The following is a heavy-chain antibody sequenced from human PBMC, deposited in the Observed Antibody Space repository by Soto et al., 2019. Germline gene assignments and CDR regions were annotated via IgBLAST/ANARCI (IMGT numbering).Heavy chain of an antibody. CDR1: AGSFSHYY. V-gene: IGHV4-34*01. D-gene: IGHD4-17*01. J-gene: IGHJ3*02. CDR2: IKHSGSS. Sequence: SETLSLTCAVYAGSFSHYYWNWIRQSPGKGLEWIGKIKHSGSSNYNPSLRSRVSISVDMSKNQFSLRLTSVTAADTAVYYCARGGSSDYQVALDIWGQGTMVTVSS. CDR3: ARGGSSDYQVALDI.